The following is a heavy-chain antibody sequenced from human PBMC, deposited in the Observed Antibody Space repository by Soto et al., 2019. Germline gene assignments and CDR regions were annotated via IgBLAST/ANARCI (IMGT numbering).Heavy chain of an antibody. CDR2: IWYDGSNK. J-gene: IGHJ3*02. CDR1: GFTFSSYG. Sequence: GGSLRLSCAASGFTFSSYGMHWVRQAPGKGLEWVAVIWYDGSNKNYADTVKGRFTISRDNSKNTLDLHMNSMRAEDTAVYYCAREGCSGGRCYFAFDIWGQGTMVTVSS. V-gene: IGHV3-33*01. CDR3: AREGCSGGRCYFAFDI. D-gene: IGHD2-15*01.